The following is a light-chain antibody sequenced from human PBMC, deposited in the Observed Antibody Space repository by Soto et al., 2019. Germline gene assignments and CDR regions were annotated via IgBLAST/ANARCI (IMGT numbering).Light chain of an antibody. V-gene: IGLV2-14*03. CDR2: EIT. Sequence: QAVVTQPASVSGSPGQSITISCTGTSSDVGGYNYVSWYQQHPGKAPKLMIYEITHRPSGVSNRFSGSKSGNTASLTISGLQAEDEADYYCSSYASSNTWVFGGGTKLTVL. J-gene: IGLJ3*02. CDR1: SSDVGGYNY. CDR3: SSYASSNTWV.